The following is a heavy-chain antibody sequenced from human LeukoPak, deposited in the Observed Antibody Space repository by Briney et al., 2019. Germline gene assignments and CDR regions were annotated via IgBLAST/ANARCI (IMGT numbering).Heavy chain of an antibody. CDR2: INPSGGST. D-gene: IGHD3-9*01. J-gene: IGHJ4*02. CDR3: AKEGDYDILTGYPRGIDY. CDR1: GYTFTSHY. Sequence: ASVKVSCKSSGYTFTSHYMHWVRQAPGQGLEWMGIINPSGGSTSYAQKFQGRVTMTRDMSTSTDYMELSSLRSEDTAVYYCAKEGDYDILTGYPRGIDYWGQGTLVTVSS. V-gene: IGHV1-46*01.